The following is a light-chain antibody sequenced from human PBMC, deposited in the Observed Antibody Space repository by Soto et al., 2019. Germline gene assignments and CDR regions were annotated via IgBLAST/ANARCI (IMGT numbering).Light chain of an antibody. Sequence: ALTQPRSVSGSPGQSVTISCTGTSSDVGGYNYVSWYQQHPGKAPKLMIYDVSKRPSGVPDRFSGSKSGNTASLTISGLQAEDEADYYCCSYAGSYIFYVFGTGTKVTVL. CDR1: SSDVGGYNY. J-gene: IGLJ1*01. V-gene: IGLV2-11*01. CDR2: DVS. CDR3: CSYAGSYIFYV.